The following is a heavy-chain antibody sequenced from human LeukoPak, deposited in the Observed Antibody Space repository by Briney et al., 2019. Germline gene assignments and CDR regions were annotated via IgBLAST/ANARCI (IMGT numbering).Heavy chain of an antibody. CDR3: ARESRGGYNDAFDI. Sequence: SQTLSLTCTVSGGSISSGGYYWSWIRQHPGKGLEWIGYIYYSGSTYYNPSLKSRVTISVDTSKNQFSLKLSSVTAADTAVYYCARESRGGYNDAFDIWGQGTMVTVSS. D-gene: IGHD5-24*01. CDR1: GGSISSGGYY. J-gene: IGHJ3*02. V-gene: IGHV4-31*03. CDR2: IYYSGST.